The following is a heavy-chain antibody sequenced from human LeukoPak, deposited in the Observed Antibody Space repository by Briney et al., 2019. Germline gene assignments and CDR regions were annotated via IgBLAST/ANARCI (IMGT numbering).Heavy chain of an antibody. CDR2: INHSGST. J-gene: IGHJ6*03. CDR1: GGSFSGYY. V-gene: IGHV4-34*01. CDR3: ARGAADRNKYYYYIDV. Sequence: SETLSLTCAVYGGSFSGYYWSWIRQPPGKGLEGIGEINHSGSTNYNPSLKSRVTISVDTSKNQFSLKLTSVTAADTAVYYCARGAADRNKYYYYIDVWGKGTTVTVSS. D-gene: IGHD1/OR15-1a*01.